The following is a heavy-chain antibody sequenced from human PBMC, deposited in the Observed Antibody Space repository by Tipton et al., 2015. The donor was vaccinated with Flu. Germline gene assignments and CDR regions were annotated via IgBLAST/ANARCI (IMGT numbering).Heavy chain of an antibody. CDR3: ARSITRYAFDI. J-gene: IGHJ3*02. D-gene: IGHD2-2*01. V-gene: IGHV4-30-4*01. CDR2: IYYSGST. Sequence: TLSLTCTVSGGSISSGDYYWSWIRQPPGKGLEWIGYIYYSGSTYYNPSLKSRVTISVDTSKNQFSLKLSSVTAADTAVYYCARSITRYAFDIWGQGTMVTVSS. CDR1: GGSISSGDYY.